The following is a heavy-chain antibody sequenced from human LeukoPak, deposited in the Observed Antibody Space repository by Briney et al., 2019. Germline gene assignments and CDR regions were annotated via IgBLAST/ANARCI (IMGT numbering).Heavy chain of an antibody. V-gene: IGHV4-30-4*01. CDR2: IYYSGST. J-gene: IGHJ4*02. CDR3: ARKPVYCSSTSCNAATYYFGY. D-gene: IGHD2-2*01. Sequence: PSETLSFTCTVSGGSISSGDYYWSWIRQPPGKGLEWIGYIYYSGSTYYNPSLKSRVTISVDTSKNQFSLKLSSVTAADTAVYYCARKPVYCSSTSCNAATYYFGYWGQGTLVTVSS. CDR1: GGSISSGDYY.